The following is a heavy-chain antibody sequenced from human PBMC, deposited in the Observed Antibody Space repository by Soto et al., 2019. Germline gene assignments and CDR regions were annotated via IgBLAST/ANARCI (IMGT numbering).Heavy chain of an antibody. CDR1: GFTFSSYA. CDR2: ISYDGSNK. Sequence: QVQLVESGGGEVQPGRSLRLSCAASGFTFSSYAMHWVRQAPGKGLEWVAVISYDGSNKYYADSVKGRFTISRDNSKNTLYLQMNSLRAEDTAVYYCARGVVVIAIRLFDYWGQGTLVTVSS. V-gene: IGHV3-30-3*01. D-gene: IGHD2-21*01. J-gene: IGHJ4*02. CDR3: ARGVVVIAIRLFDY.